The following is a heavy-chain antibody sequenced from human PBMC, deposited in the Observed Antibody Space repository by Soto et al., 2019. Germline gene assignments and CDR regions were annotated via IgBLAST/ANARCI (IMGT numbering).Heavy chain of an antibody. V-gene: IGHV4-31*03. J-gene: IGHJ3*02. CDR3: ARMRDYDILTGDAFDI. CDR2: IYYSGST. Sequence: SETLSLTCTVSGGSISSGGYYWSWIRQHPGKGLEWIGYIYYSGSTYYNPSLKSRVTISVDTSKNQFSLKLSSVTAADTAVYYCARMRDYDILTGDAFDIWGQGTTVTVSS. D-gene: IGHD3-9*01. CDR1: GGSISSGGYY.